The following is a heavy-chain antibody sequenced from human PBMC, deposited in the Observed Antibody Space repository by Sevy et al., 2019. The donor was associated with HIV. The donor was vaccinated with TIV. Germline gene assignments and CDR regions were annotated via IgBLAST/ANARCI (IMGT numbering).Heavy chain of an antibody. D-gene: IGHD6-6*01. CDR3: PHTDGIALRPTY. Sequence: SGPTLVNPTETLTLTCTFSGFSLSTTGVGVGWILQPPGKALEWLAFFSWNDDKRYSPSLKSRLTITKDSSKNPVVLTMTNMDTVDTATYYCPHTDGIALRPTYWGQGTLVTVSS. CDR2: FSWNDDK. V-gene: IGHV2-5*01. J-gene: IGHJ4*02. CDR1: GFSLSTTGVG.